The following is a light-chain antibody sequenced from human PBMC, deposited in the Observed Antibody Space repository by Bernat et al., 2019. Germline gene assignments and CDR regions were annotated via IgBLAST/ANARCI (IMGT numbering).Light chain of an antibody. Sequence: QSVLTQPPSASGTPGQRVTISCSGSSSNIGSYPVNWYQQLPGTAPKLLIYSNNQRPSGVPDRFSGSKSGTSASLAISGLQSEDEAYYYCAAWDDSRDGWVFGGGTKLTVL. CDR2: SNN. CDR1: SSNIGSYP. V-gene: IGLV1-44*01. J-gene: IGLJ3*02. CDR3: AAWDDSRDGWV.